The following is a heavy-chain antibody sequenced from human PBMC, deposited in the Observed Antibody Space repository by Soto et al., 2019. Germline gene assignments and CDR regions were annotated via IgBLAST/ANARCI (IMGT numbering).Heavy chain of an antibody. CDR3: ARERYSKGPRSRKYYFDY. CDR2: IYHSGST. D-gene: IGHD3-16*02. J-gene: IGHJ4*02. V-gene: IGHV4-4*02. Sequence: QVQLQESGPGLVKPSVTLSLTCAVSGGSISSSNWWSWVRQPPGKGLEWIGEIYHSGSTNYNPSRKSRVTISVDTSKNQFSLKLSSVTAADTAVYYCARERYSKGPRSRKYYFDYWGQGTLVTVSS. CDR1: GGSISSSNW.